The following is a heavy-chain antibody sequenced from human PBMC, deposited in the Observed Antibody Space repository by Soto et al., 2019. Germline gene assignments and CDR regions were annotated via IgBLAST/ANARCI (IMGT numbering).Heavy chain of an antibody. D-gene: IGHD3-10*01. CDR1: GFTFSSYA. Sequence: GGSLRLSCAASGFTFSSYAMSWVRQAPGKGLEWVSAISGSGGSTYYADSVKGRFTISRDNSKNTLYLQMNSLRAEDTAVYYCAKGDGSGSYYYYYYYMDVWGKGTTVTVSS. CDR3: AKGDGSGSYYYYYYYMDV. V-gene: IGHV3-23*01. J-gene: IGHJ6*03. CDR2: ISGSGGST.